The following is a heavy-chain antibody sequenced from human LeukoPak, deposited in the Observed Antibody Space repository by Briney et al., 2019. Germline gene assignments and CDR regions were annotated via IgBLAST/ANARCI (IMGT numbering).Heavy chain of an antibody. CDR2: INHSGRT. Sequence: SETLSLTCAVYGGSFSGYYWSWIRQPPGKGLEWIGEINHSGRTNYNPSLKSRVTISVDTSKNQFSLKLSSVTAADTAVYYCARKNCSGGSCYSDYYYMDVWGKGTTVTVSS. D-gene: IGHD2-15*01. J-gene: IGHJ6*03. V-gene: IGHV4-34*01. CDR1: GGSFSGYY. CDR3: ARKNCSGGSCYSDYYYMDV.